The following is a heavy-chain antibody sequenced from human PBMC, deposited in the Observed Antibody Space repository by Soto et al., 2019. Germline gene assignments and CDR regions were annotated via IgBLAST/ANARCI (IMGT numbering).Heavy chain of an antibody. Sequence: QVQLVQSGAEVKKPGASVKVSCKASGYTFTSYDINWVRQATGQGLEWMGWMNPNSGDTGYAQKFQGRVTMTMNTPITTAYMELSSLSSEDTAVYYCARTPLSTVVTPRHFDYWGQGTLVTVSS. J-gene: IGHJ4*02. V-gene: IGHV1-8*01. CDR3: ARTPLSTVVTPRHFDY. D-gene: IGHD4-17*01. CDR2: MNPNSGDT. CDR1: GYTFTSYD.